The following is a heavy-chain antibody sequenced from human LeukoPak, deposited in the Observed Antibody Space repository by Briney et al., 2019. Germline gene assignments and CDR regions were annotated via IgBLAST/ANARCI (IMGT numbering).Heavy chain of an antibody. CDR3: ANLDTLADFWGGYYVSSVPNYYYYGMDV. D-gene: IGHD3-3*01. CDR1: GFTFSSYG. CDR2: ISYDGSNK. J-gene: IGHJ6*02. V-gene: IGHV3-30*18. Sequence: GGSLRLSCAASGFTFSSYGMHWVRQAPGKGLEWVAVISYDGSNKYYADSVKGRFTISRDNSKNTLYLQMNSLRAEDTAVYYCANLDTLADFWGGYYVSSVPNYYYYGMDVWGQGTTVTVSS.